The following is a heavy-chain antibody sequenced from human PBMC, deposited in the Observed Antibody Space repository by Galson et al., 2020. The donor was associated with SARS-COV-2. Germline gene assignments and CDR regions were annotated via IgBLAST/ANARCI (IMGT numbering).Heavy chain of an antibody. Sequence: GGSLRLSCAASGFTFSAYEMRWVRQAPGKGLEYVAGINTNGGGTFYGNSVKGRFTISRDNSQNTLYLQMGSLRPGDMGVYYCARKRDGYNDYWGQGTLVTVSS. J-gene: IGHJ4*02. CDR1: GFTFSAYE. CDR2: INTNGGGT. D-gene: IGHD5-12*01. CDR3: ARKRDGYNDY. V-gene: IGHV3-64*01.